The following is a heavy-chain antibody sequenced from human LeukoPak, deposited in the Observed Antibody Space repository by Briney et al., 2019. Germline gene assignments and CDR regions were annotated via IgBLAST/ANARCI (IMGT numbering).Heavy chain of an antibody. V-gene: IGHV1-69*05. CDR3: AREKAGGFGGSPARYFDY. Sequence: SVKVSCKASGGTFSSYAISWVRQAPGQGLEWMGGIIPIFGTANYAQKFRGRVTITTDESTSTAYMELSSLRSEDTAVYYCAREKAGGFGGSPARYFDYWGQGTLVTVSS. CDR2: IIPIFGTA. CDR1: GGTFSSYA. D-gene: IGHD3-16*01. J-gene: IGHJ4*02.